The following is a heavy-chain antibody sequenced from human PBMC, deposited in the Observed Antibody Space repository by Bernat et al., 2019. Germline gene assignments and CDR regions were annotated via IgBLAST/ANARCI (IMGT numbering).Heavy chain of an antibody. CDR3: ARGSIAAVYNWFDP. CDR1: GYTFTNSW. D-gene: IGHD6-13*01. CDR2: FHPGDSDT. Sequence: EVQLVQSGAEVKKPGESLKISCQVSGYTFTNSWIGWVRQMPGKGLEWMGTFHPGDSDTRYSPSFQGQVTMSADKSINTAYLQWSSLKASDTAMYYCARGSIAAVYNWFDPWGQGTLVTVSS. J-gene: IGHJ5*02. V-gene: IGHV5-51*01.